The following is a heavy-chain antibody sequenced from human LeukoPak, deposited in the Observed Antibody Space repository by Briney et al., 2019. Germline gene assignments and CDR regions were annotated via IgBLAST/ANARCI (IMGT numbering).Heavy chain of an antibody. CDR2: INHSGRT. CDR3: ARGGRGRSGSYFFY. Sequence: SETLSLTCAVSGVSLSGYYWGWIGQTPGKGLEWIGEINHSGRTNYNPSLKSRVTISADTSKNQFSLKLSSVTAADTAVYYCARGGRGRSGSYFFYWGQGTLVTVSS. V-gene: IGHV4-34*01. J-gene: IGHJ4*02. D-gene: IGHD1-26*01. CDR1: GVSLSGYY.